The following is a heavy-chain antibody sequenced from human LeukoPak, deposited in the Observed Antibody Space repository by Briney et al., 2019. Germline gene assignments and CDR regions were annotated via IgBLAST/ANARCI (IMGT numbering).Heavy chain of an antibody. CDR1: GGSISSSSYY. J-gene: IGHJ3*02. CDR3: GVVVSDVFDI. V-gene: IGHV4-39*01. Sequence: SETLSLTCTVSGGSISSSSYYWGWIRQPPEKGLEWFGSIYYSGSTYYNPSLKSRVTISVDTSKNQFSLKLSSVTAADTAVYYCGVVVSDVFDIWGQGTMVTVSP. D-gene: IGHD2-15*01. CDR2: IYYSGST.